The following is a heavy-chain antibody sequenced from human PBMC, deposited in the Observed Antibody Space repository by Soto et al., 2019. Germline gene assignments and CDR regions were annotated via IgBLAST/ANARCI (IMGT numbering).Heavy chain of an antibody. D-gene: IGHD2-2*01. J-gene: IGHJ3*01. CDR1: GFSFSSHW. V-gene: IGHV3-74*03. Sequence: DVQLVESGGGSAQPGGSLTLSCEASGFSFSSHWMHWVRQAPGRGLMWVSRINSDGSDTMYADSVKGRFTISRNNAKNTVSLQMNGLRAEDTGLYYCTSSEVDAAINAFDFWGQGAMVTVSS. CDR2: INSDGSDT. CDR3: TSSEVDAAINAFDF.